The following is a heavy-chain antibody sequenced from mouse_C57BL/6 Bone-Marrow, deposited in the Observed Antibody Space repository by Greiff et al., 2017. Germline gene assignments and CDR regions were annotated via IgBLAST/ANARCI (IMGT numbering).Heavy chain of an antibody. CDR1: GFNIKDDY. V-gene: IGHV14-4*01. D-gene: IGHD1-1*01. CDR2: IDPENGDT. CDR3: TTTVITTVVVDY. J-gene: IGHJ2*01. Sequence: VQLQQSGAELVRPGASVKLSCTASGFNIKDDYMHWVKQRPEQGLEWIGGIDPENGDTEYSSKFQGKATITADTSSNTAYLQLSSLTSEDTAVYYCTTTVITTVVVDYWGQGTTLTVSS.